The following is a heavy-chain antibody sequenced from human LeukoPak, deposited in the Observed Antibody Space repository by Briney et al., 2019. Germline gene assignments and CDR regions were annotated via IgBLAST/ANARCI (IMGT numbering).Heavy chain of an antibody. V-gene: IGHV1-8*01. D-gene: IGHD2-2*01. J-gene: IGHJ4*02. CDR1: GYTFTSYD. CDR2: MNPNSGNT. Sequence: ASVKVSCKASGYTFTSYDINWVRQATGQGLEWMGWMNPNSGNTGYAQKFQGRVTMTRNTSISTAYMELSSLRSEDTAVYYCARGRKGLGGSTSGYWGQGTLVTVSS. CDR3: ARGRKGLGGSTSGY.